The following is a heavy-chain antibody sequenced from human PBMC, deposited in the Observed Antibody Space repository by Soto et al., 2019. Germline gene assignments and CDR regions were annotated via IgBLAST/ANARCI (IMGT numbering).Heavy chain of an antibody. CDR3: TTDSYSSIIVVRFDY. CDR1: GFTFRKAW. V-gene: IGHV3-15*07. CDR2: IKSKTDGGTP. Sequence: GGSLRVSCTASGFTFRKAWINWVRQAPGKGLEWVGRIKSKTDGGTPDYAAPVKGRFAISRDDSKNMVYLQMNSLKTEDTGIYYCTTDSYSSIIVVRFDYWGHGTLVTVSS. J-gene: IGHJ4*01. D-gene: IGHD3-22*01.